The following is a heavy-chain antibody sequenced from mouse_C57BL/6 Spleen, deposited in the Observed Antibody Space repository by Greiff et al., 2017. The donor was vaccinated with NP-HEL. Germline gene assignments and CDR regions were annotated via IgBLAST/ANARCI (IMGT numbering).Heavy chain of an antibody. Sequence: QVQLQQSGAELVRPGTSVKVSCKASGYAFTNYLIEWVKQRPGQGLEWIGVINPGSGGTNYNEKFKGKATLTADKSSSTAYMQLSSLTSEDSAVYFCARYYYGSKRNYYFDYWGQGTTLTVSS. CDR2: INPGSGGT. CDR3: ARYYYGSKRNYYFDY. V-gene: IGHV1-54*01. J-gene: IGHJ2*01. CDR1: GYAFTNYL. D-gene: IGHD1-1*01.